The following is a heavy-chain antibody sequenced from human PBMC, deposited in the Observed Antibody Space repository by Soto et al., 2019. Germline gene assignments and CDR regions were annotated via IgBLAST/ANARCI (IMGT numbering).Heavy chain of an antibody. D-gene: IGHD5-12*01. J-gene: IGHJ3*02. Sequence: GASVKVSCKASGYTSTSYDINWVRQATGQGLEWMGWMNPNSGNTGYAQKFQGRVTMTRNTSISTAYMELSSLRSEDTAVYYCATPSGYDSGAFDIWGQGTMVTVSS. CDR3: ATPSGYDSGAFDI. V-gene: IGHV1-8*01. CDR2: MNPNSGNT. CDR1: GYTSTSYD.